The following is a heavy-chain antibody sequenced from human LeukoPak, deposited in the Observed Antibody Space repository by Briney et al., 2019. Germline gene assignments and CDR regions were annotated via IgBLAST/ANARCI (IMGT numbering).Heavy chain of an antibody. V-gene: IGHV3-7*05. CDR1: GFTYSIYC. D-gene: IGHD2-2*02. Sequence: GGSLRLSCAASGFTYSIYCMNWVRQAPGKGLEWVANINQVGSEKYYVDSVKGRFTISRDNAKNSLYLQMLSLRAEDTAVYYCARFGYNYGMDVWGQGTTVTVSS. CDR3: ARFGYNYGMDV. J-gene: IGHJ6*02. CDR2: INQVGSEK.